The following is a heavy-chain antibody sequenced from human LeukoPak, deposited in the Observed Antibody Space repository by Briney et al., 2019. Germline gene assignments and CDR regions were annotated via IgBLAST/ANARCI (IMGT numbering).Heavy chain of an antibody. D-gene: IGHD2-15*01. Sequence: PSETLSLTCTVSGGSINNYYWSWIRQPAGKGLEWIGSIYTRGSTNYNPSLKSRVTMSVDTSKNQFSLKLSSVTAADTAVYYCARGRYCSADICSGGDAFDIWGQGTMVSVSS. CDR2: IYTRGST. J-gene: IGHJ3*02. CDR3: ARGRYCSADICSGGDAFDI. CDR1: GGSINNYY. V-gene: IGHV4-4*07.